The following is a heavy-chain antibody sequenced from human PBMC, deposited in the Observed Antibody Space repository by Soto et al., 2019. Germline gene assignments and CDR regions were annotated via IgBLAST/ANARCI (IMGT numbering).Heavy chain of an antibody. D-gene: IGHD6-13*01. CDR2: IGSGSP. CDR3: AQDLGSSWYHYNSFAP. V-gene: IGHV3-23*01. Sequence: PGGSLRLSCAASGFTFSGYAMSWVRQAPGKGLEWVSAIGSGSPFYADSVKGRFTISRDNANSMLYLQMNSLRADDTAVYFCAQDLGSSWYHYNSFAPGGQGTLVTASS. CDR1: GFTFSGYA. J-gene: IGHJ5*02.